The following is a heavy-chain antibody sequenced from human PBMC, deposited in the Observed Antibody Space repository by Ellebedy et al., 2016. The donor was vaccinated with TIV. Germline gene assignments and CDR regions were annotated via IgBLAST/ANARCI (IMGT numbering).Heavy chain of an antibody. CDR3: ARDYSRMALPYY. J-gene: IGHJ4*02. V-gene: IGHV3-33*01. CDR1: GFTFDSFG. CDR2: IWNHGNTE. Sequence: GGSLRLSCAASGFTFDSFGMHWVRQAPGKGLEWVAIIWNHGNTEYYADSVKGRFIISRDNSKNTLYLQMSNLRAEDTAVYYCARDYSRMALPYYWGRGTLVTVSS. D-gene: IGHD2-21*01.